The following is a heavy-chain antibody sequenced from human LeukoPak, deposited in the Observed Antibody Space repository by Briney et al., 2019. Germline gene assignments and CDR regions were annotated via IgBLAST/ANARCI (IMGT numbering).Heavy chain of an antibody. CDR1: GFTFSRYW. J-gene: IGHJ4*02. V-gene: IGHV3-7*01. Sequence: GGSLRLSCAAAGFTFSRYWMSWVRQATGKGLECVAKIKEDGSEKHYVDSVKGRFTISRDNAKNSLYLQMNSLRAEDTAVYYCARDYTGGWNDYWGQGTLVTVSS. CDR3: ARDYTGGWNDY. CDR2: IKEDGSEK. D-gene: IGHD7-27*01.